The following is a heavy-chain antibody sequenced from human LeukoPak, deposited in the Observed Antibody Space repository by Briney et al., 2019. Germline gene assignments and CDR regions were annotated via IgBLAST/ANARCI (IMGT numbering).Heavy chain of an antibody. V-gene: IGHV1-3*01. CDR1: GYTFTSYA. D-gene: IGHD4-17*01. J-gene: IGHJ4*02. CDR2: INAGNGNT. CDR3: AREGGRYDYGDFPLGY. Sequence: ASVKVSCKASGYTFTSYAMHWVRQAPGQRLEWMGWINAGNGNTKYSQKFQGWVTMTRDTSISTAYMELSRLRSDDTAVYYCAREGGRYDYGDFPLGYWGQGTLVTVSS.